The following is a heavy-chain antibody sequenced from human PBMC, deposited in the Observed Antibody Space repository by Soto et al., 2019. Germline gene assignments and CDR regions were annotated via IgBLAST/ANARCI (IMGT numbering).Heavy chain of an antibody. CDR3: AKDLAGITMIEKKAPLDY. CDR2: ISYDGSNK. J-gene: IGHJ4*02. Sequence: QVQLVESGGGVVQPGRSLKLSCAASGFTFSSYGMHWVRQAPGKGLEWGAVISYDGSNKYYADSVKGRFTISRDNSKNTLYLQMNSLRAEDTAVYYCAKDLAGITMIEKKAPLDYWGQGTLVTVSS. D-gene: IGHD3-22*01. V-gene: IGHV3-30*18. CDR1: GFTFSSYG.